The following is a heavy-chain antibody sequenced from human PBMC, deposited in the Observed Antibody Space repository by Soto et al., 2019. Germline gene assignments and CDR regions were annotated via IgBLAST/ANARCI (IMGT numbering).Heavy chain of an antibody. Sequence: QVQLQESGPGLVKPSETLSLTCTVSGASISSYYWSWIRQPPGEGLEWIGFIYYSGSTNYNPSLKRRVTISLDTSKNQLSLKLSSVTAADTAVYYCARHWEGGTNSDDDKYAFDIWGQGTMVTVSS. CDR2: IYYSGST. V-gene: IGHV4-59*08. CDR1: GASISSYY. J-gene: IGHJ3*02. D-gene: IGHD5-12*01. CDR3: ARHWEGGTNSDDDKYAFDI.